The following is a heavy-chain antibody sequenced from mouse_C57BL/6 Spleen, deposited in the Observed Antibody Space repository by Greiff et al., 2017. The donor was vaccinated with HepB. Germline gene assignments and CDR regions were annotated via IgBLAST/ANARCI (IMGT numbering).Heavy chain of an antibody. J-gene: IGHJ1*03. CDR2: IDPNSGGT. V-gene: IGHV1-72*01. D-gene: IGHD1-1*01. CDR3: ARDYGSSYWYFDV. CDR1: GYTFTSYW. Sequence: VKLQQPGAELVKPGASVKLSCKASGYTFTSYWMHWVKQRPGRGLEWIGRIDPNSGGTKYNEKFRSKATLTVDKPSSTAYMQLSSLTSEDSAVYYCARDYGSSYWYFDVWGTGTTVTVSS.